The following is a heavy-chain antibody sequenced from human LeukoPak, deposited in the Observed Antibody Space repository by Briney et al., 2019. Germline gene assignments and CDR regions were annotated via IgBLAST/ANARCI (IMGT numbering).Heavy chain of an antibody. CDR2: IYSGGST. CDR3: AREYDSSTGTYDAFDI. Sequence: GPLRLSCAASGFTFSSYAMSWVRQAPGKGLEWVSVIYSGGSTYYADSVKDRFTISRDNSKNTLYLQMNSLRAEDTAVYYCAREYDSSTGTYDAFDIWGQGTMVTVSS. D-gene: IGHD3-22*01. CDR1: GFTFSSYA. J-gene: IGHJ3*02. V-gene: IGHV3-53*01.